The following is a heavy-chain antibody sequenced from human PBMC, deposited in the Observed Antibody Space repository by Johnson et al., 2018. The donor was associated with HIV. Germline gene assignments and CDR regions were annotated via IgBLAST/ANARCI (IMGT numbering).Heavy chain of an antibody. CDR2: ISSSGSTI. CDR1: GFTFSDYY. D-gene: IGHD3-22*01. Sequence: VQLVESGGGLVKPGGSLRLSCAASGFTFSDYYMSWIRQAPGKGLEWVSYISSSGSTIYYADSVKGRFTISRDNAKNSLYLQMNSLRGEDSAVYYCARDLVDAVIVVFGAFDIWGQGTMVTVSS. V-gene: IGHV3-11*04. CDR3: ARDLVDAVIVVFGAFDI. J-gene: IGHJ3*02.